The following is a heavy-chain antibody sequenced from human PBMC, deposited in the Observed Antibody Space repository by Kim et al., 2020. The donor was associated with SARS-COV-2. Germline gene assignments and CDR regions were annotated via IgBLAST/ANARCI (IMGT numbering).Heavy chain of an antibody. CDR3: ASTPYYYDSSGLWY. CDR1: GGSISSGDYY. V-gene: IGHV4-30-4*01. CDR2: IYYSGCT. D-gene: IGHD3-22*01. J-gene: IGHJ4*02. Sequence: SETLSLTCTVSGGSISSGDYYWSWIRPPPVKGLEWIGYIYYSGCTYYNPSLKIRVTISVDTSKNQFSLKLSSVTAADTSMYYCASTPYYYDSSGLWYWGQGTLVTVSS.